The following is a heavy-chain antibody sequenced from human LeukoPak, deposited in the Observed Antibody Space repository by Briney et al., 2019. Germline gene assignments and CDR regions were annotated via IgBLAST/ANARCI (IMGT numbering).Heavy chain of an antibody. J-gene: IGHJ4*02. Sequence: GGSLRLSCAASGFTFSNAWMSWVRQAPGKGLEWVGRIKSKTDGGTTDYAAPVKGRFTISRDDSKNTLYLQMNSLKTEDTAVYYCTTRYDFWSGYTTDYWGQGTLVTVSS. D-gene: IGHD3-3*01. V-gene: IGHV3-15*01. CDR1: GFTFSNAW. CDR2: IKSKTDGGTT. CDR3: TTRYDFWSGYTTDY.